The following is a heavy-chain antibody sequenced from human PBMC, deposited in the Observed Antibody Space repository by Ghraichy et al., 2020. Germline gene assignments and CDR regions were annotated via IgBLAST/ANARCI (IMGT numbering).Heavy chain of an antibody. CDR1: GGSISNSYYY. J-gene: IGHJ2*01. D-gene: IGHD6-6*01. CDR2: IFYSGTT. Sequence: ESLNISCTVSGGSISNSYYYWGWIRQPPGKGLEWIGNIFYSGTTYYNPSLRGRVAVSVDTPKHQFSLKLSSVTAADTAVYYCASLIAASDHWYFHLWGRGTLVTVSS. CDR3: ASLIAASDHWYFHL. V-gene: IGHV4-39*07.